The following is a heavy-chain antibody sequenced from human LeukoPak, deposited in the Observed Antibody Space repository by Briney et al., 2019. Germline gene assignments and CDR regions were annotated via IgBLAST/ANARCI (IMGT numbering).Heavy chain of an antibody. CDR3: ARDSRPYYDFWSGYFDY. J-gene: IGHJ4*02. D-gene: IGHD3-3*01. V-gene: IGHV1-46*01. Sequence: GASVKVSCKASGYTFTSYSISWVRQAPGQGLEWMGIINPSGGSTSYAQKFQGRVTMTRDTSISTAYMELSRLRSDDTAVYYCARDSRPYYDFWSGYFDYWGQGTLVTVSS. CDR2: INPSGGST. CDR1: GYTFTSYS.